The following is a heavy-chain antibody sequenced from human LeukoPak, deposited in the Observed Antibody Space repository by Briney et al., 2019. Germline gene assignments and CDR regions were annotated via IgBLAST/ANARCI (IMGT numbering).Heavy chain of an antibody. V-gene: IGHV3-23*01. CDR2: ISGSGGST. CDR1: GFTFSSYA. Sequence: PGGSLRLSCAASGFTFSSYAMSWVRQAPGKGLEWVPAISGSGGSTYYADSVKGRFTISRDNSKNTLYLQMNSLRAEDTAVYYCAKDITVTLGGPDYWGQGTLVTVSS. CDR3: AKDITVTLGGPDY. J-gene: IGHJ4*02. D-gene: IGHD4-17*01.